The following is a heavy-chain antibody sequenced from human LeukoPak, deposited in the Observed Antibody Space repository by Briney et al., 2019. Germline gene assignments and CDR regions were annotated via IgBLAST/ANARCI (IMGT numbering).Heavy chain of an antibody. D-gene: IGHD3-22*01. CDR3: TRVVEYYYDSSGYFHDPDAFGI. J-gene: IGHJ3*02. Sequence: GGSLRLSCAASGFTFSSYWMSWVRQAPGKGLEWVGFIRSKAYGGTTEYAASVKGRFTISRDDSKSIAYLQMNSLKTEDTAVYYCTRVVEYYYDSSGYFHDPDAFGIWGQGTMVTVSS. V-gene: IGHV3-49*04. CDR1: GFTFSSYW. CDR2: IRSKAYGGTT.